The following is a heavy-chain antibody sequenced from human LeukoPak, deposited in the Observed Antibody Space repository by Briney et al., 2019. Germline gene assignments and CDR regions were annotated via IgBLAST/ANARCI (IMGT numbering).Heavy chain of an antibody. D-gene: IGHD3-9*01. CDR3: ARDLYGHDWWFDP. Sequence: SETLSLTCTVSGGSISSGGYYWSWIRQHPGKGLEWIGYIYYSGSTYYNPSLKSRVTISVDTPKNQFSLKLSSVTAADTAVYYCARDLYGHDWWFDPWGQGTLVTVSS. V-gene: IGHV4-31*03. J-gene: IGHJ5*02. CDR2: IYYSGST. CDR1: GGSISSGGYY.